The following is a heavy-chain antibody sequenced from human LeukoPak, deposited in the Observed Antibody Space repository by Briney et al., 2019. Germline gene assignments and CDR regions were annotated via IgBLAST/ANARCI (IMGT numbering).Heavy chain of an antibody. V-gene: IGHV4-59*01. CDR2: IYYSGNT. Sequence: PSETLSLTCTVSGGSISSYYWSWIRQPPGKGLEWIGYIYYSGNTNSNPSLKSRFTISVDTSKNQFSLKLSSVTAADTAVYCCARVSPDYYYYYMDVWGKGTTVTISS. J-gene: IGHJ6*03. CDR3: ARVSPDYYYYYMDV. CDR1: GGSISSYY.